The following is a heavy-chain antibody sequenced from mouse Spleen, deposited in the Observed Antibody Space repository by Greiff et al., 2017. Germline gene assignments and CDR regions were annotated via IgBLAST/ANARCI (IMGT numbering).Heavy chain of an antibody. V-gene: IGHV1-54*03. J-gene: IGHJ2*01. CDR1: GYAFTNYL. CDR2: INPGSGGT. CDR3: ARYWDEDYFDY. Sequence: QVQLKQSGAELVRPGTSVKVSCKASGYAFTNYLIEWVKQRPGQGLEWIGVINPGSGGTNYNEKFKGKATLTADKSSSTAYMQLSSLTSDDSAVYFCARYWDEDYFDYWGQGTTLTVSS. D-gene: IGHD4-1*01.